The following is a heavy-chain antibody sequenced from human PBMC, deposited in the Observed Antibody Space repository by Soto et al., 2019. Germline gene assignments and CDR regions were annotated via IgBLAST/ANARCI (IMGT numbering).Heavy chain of an antibody. D-gene: IGHD6-13*01. V-gene: IGHV3-23*01. Sequence: GGSLRLSCAASGFTFSSYAMSWVRQAPGKGLEWVSVISGSGVSTYYADSVKGRFTISRDNSKNTMYMQMNSLRVEDTAAYYCAKDSSWYPGGAFDIWGQGTMVTVSS. J-gene: IGHJ3*02. CDR3: AKDSSWYPGGAFDI. CDR2: ISGSGVST. CDR1: GFTFSSYA.